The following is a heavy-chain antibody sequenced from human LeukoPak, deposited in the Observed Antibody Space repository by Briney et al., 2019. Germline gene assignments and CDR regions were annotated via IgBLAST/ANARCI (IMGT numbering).Heavy chain of an antibody. Sequence: SQTLSLTCTVSGGSISSGDYYWGWIRQPPGKGREWSGYIYYSGSTYYNPSLKSRVTISVDTSKNQFSLKLSSVTAADTAVYYCARAFPHSNYGYYYYGMDVWGQGTTVTVSS. CDR1: GGSISSGDYY. CDR2: IYYSGST. V-gene: IGHV4-30-4*08. J-gene: IGHJ6*02. CDR3: ARAFPHSNYGYYYYGMDV. D-gene: IGHD4-11*01.